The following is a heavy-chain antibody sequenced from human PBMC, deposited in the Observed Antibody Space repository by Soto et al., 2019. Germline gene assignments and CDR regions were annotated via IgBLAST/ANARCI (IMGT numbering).Heavy chain of an antibody. CDR3: ARDHLTTSRWPWFDP. V-gene: IGHV4-38-2*02. J-gene: IGHJ5*02. CDR1: GYSISSGYY. D-gene: IGHD4-17*01. CDR2: IYHSGST. Sequence: SETLSLTCAVSGYSISSGYYWGWIRQPPGKGLEWIGSIYHSGSTYYNPSLKSRVTISVDTSKNQFSLKLSSVTAADTAVYYCARDHLTTSRWPWFDPWGQGTLVTVSS.